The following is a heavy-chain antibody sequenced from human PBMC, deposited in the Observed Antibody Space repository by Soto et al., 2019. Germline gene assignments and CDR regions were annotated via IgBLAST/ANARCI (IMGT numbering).Heavy chain of an antibody. Sequence: GGPLRLSCTASGFTFGDYAMSWVRQAPGKGLEWVGFIRSKAYGGTTEYAASVKGRFTISRDDSKSIAYLQMNSLKTEDTAVYYCTWGYGSGSYYSDVWGQGTTVTVSS. J-gene: IGHJ6*02. D-gene: IGHD3-10*01. CDR2: IRSKAYGGTT. V-gene: IGHV3-49*04. CDR3: TWGYGSGSYYSDV. CDR1: GFTFGDYA.